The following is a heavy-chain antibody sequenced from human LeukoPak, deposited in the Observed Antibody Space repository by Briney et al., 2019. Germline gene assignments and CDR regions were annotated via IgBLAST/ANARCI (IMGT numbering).Heavy chain of an antibody. J-gene: IGHJ4*02. CDR3: ARGPAGYSSGWFDY. D-gene: IGHD6-19*01. CDR1: GGSFSGYY. V-gene: IGHV4-34*01. Sequence: SETLSLTCAVYGGSFSGYYWSWIRQPPGKGLERIGEINHSGSTNYNPSLKSRVTISVDTSKNQFSLKLSSVTAADTAVYYCARGPAGYSSGWFDYWGQGTLVTVSS. CDR2: INHSGST.